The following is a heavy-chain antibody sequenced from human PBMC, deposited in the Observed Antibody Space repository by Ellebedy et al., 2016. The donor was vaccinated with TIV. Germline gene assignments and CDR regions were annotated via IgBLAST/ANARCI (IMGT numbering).Heavy chain of an antibody. Sequence: GESLKISCAASGFSFRSYWMSWVRQAPGKGLEWVANIRGDSVKYYVDSVKGRFTIPRDNSENSLYLQMDNLRVDDTAVYFCARRGSYGDYAVHINNWFDRWGQGTLVTVSS. CDR3: ARRGSYGDYAVHINNWFDR. D-gene: IGHD4-17*01. CDR1: GFSFRSYW. CDR2: IRGDSVK. V-gene: IGHV3-7*01. J-gene: IGHJ5*02.